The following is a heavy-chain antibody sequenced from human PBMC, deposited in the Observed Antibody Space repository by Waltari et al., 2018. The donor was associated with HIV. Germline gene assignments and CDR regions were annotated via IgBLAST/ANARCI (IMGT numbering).Heavy chain of an antibody. CDR3: ARDPNREGYNS. Sequence: QVQLVQSGAEVKKPGSSVQVSCKASGGPFSSNAISWVRQAPGQGLEGMGRIIPIFGTVNYSQKFQGRVTITADDSTSTAYMELSSLRSVDTAVYYCARDPNREGYNSWGQGTLVTVSS. D-gene: IGHD5-12*01. CDR1: GGPFSSNA. CDR2: IIPIFGTV. J-gene: IGHJ5*02. V-gene: IGHV1-69*18.